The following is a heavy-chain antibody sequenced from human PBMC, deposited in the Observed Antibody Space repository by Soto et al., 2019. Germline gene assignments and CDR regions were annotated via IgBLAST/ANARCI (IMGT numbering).Heavy chain of an antibody. CDR1: GYTFTSYG. CDR3: ARSRHHDYISAVDAFDI. D-gene: IGHD4-4*01. J-gene: IGHJ3*02. V-gene: IGHV1-18*01. CDR2: ISPYNGNT. Sequence: ASVKVSCKASGYTFTSYGISWVRQAPGQGLEWMGLISPYNGNTNYAQKLQGRVTMTTDTSTSTAYMELSSLRSDDTAVYYCARSRHHDYISAVDAFDIWGQGTMVTVSS.